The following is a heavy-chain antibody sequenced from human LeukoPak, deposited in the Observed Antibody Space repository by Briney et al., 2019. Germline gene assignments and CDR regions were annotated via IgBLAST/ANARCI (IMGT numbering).Heavy chain of an antibody. Sequence: GGSLRLSCAASGFTFSSYEMNWVRQAPGKGLEWVSYISSSGSTIYYADSVKGRFTISRDNAKNSLYLQMNSLRAEDTAVYYCAREYYYGSGSYYLDYWGQGTLVTVSS. J-gene: IGHJ4*02. CDR3: AREYYYGSGSYYLDY. CDR2: ISSSGSTI. CDR1: GFTFSSYE. V-gene: IGHV3-48*03. D-gene: IGHD3-10*01.